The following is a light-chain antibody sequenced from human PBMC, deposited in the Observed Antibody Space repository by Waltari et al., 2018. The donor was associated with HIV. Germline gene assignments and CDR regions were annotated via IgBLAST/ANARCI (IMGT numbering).Light chain of an antibody. CDR1: ERIDTTF. V-gene: IGKV3-20*01. J-gene: IGKJ1*01. CDR3: QQYLGSPRT. CDR2: GAS. Sequence: EIVLTQSPGTLSLSPGERVTLSCRASERIDTTFLAWYQQKRGQAPRLLIFGASRRATGIPDWFSGSGSGTDFTLTIDRLDPEDFAVYYCQQYLGSPRTFGQGTKVEIK.